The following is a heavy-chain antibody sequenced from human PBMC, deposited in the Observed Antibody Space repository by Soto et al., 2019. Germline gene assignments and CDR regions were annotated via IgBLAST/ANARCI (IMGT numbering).Heavy chain of an antibody. Sequence: ASVKVSCKASGYTFTSYGISWVRQAPGQGLEWMGWISAYNGNTNYAQKLQGRVTMTTDTSTSTAYMELRSLRSDDTAVYYCAIEGILTGEEAIDYWGQGTLVTVSS. CDR2: ISAYNGNT. J-gene: IGHJ4*02. CDR3: AIEGILTGEEAIDY. V-gene: IGHV1-18*01. D-gene: IGHD3-9*01. CDR1: GYTFTSYG.